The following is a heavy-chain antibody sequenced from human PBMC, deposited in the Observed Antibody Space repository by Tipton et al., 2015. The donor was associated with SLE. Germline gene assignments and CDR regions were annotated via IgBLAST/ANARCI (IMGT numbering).Heavy chain of an antibody. CDR1: GGSISSSNW. J-gene: IGHJ3*02. V-gene: IGHV4-4*02. D-gene: IGHD1-26*01. Sequence: SLRLSCAVSGGSISSSNWWSWVRQPPGKGLEWIGEIYHSGSTNYNPSLKSRVTISVDTSKNQFSLKLSSVTAADTAVYYCARPGYSGSYYDLGAFDIWGQGTMVTVSS. CDR2: IYHSGST. CDR3: ARPGYSGSYYDLGAFDI.